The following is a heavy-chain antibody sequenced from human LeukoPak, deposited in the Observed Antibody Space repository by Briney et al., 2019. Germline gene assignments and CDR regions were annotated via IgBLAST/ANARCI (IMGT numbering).Heavy chain of an antibody. CDR3: GRSAGFVHFDH. CDR1: GNSISSSSYY. D-gene: IGHD3-16*01. Sequence: PSETLSLTCTVSGNSISSSSYYWVWIRQPPGKGLEWIGSINYYGKTYYNPSVKSRVTISVDTSKNQFSLMVRSVTAADTAVYYCGRSAGFVHFDHWGQGTLVTVTS. J-gene: IGHJ4*02. CDR2: INYYGKT. V-gene: IGHV4-39*07.